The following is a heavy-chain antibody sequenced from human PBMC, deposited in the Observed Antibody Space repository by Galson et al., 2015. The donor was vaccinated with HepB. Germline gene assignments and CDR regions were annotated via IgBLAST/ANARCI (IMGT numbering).Heavy chain of an antibody. V-gene: IGHV4-39*07. CDR2: IYYSGST. J-gene: IGHJ4*02. CDR1: GGSISSSSYY. D-gene: IGHD6-19*01. CDR3: ARARQWFDY. Sequence: SETLSLTCIVSGGSISSSSYYWGWIRQPPGKGLEWIASIYYSGSTYYNASLKSRVTISVDTSKNQFSLKLNSVTAADTAVYYCARARQWFDYWGQGTLVTVSS.